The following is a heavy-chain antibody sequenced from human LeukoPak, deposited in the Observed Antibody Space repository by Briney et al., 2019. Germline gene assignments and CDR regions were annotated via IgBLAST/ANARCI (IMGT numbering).Heavy chain of an antibody. CDR1: GGSISSSSYY. Sequence: SETLSLTCTVSGGSISSSSYYWGWIRQPPGKGLEWIGSIYYSGSTYYNPSLKSRVTISVDTSKNQFSLKLSSVTAADTAVYYCARVEQWLVYFDYWGQGTLVTVSS. D-gene: IGHD6-19*01. J-gene: IGHJ4*02. CDR3: ARVEQWLVYFDY. V-gene: IGHV4-39*07. CDR2: IYYSGST.